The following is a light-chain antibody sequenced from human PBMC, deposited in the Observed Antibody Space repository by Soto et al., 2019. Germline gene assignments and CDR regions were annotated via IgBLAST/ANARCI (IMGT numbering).Light chain of an antibody. CDR1: TSNIGAGFD. V-gene: IGLV1-40*01. CDR2: GNN. J-gene: IGLJ1*01. CDR3: SSYAGSSNV. Sequence: QSVLTQPPSVSGALGQRVTISCTGRTSNIGAGFDVHWYQQFPGTAPKLLIFGNNNRPSGVPDRFSGSKSGTSASLAITGLQAEDEADYYCSSYAGSSNVFGTGTKLTVL.